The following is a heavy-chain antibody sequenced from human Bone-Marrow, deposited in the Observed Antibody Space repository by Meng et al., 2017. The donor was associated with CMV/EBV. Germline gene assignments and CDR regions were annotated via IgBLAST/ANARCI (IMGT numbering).Heavy chain of an antibody. V-gene: IGHV3-7*03. Sequence: GGSLRLSCAPSGLSFNSQWMTWVRQAPGKGLQWVANINQDGSKTYYVDSVKGRFTISRDNSKNTLYLQMNSLRAEDTAVYYCATGAGLRGYVGNWGQGTLVTVSS. CDR2: INQDGSKT. J-gene: IGHJ4*02. D-gene: IGHD5-12*01. CDR3: ATGAGLRGYVGN. CDR1: GLSFNSQW.